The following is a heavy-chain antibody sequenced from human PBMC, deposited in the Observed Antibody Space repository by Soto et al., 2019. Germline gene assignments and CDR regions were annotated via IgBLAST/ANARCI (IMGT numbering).Heavy chain of an antibody. J-gene: IGHJ6*02. Sequence: ASVKVSCKASGYTFTSYGISWVRQAPGQGLEWMGWFSAYNGNTNYAQKLQGRVTMTTDTSTSTAYMELRSLRSDDTAVYYCARVKENYYYYGVDVWGQGTTVTV. CDR1: GYTFTSYG. CDR2: FSAYNGNT. CDR3: ARVKENYYYYGVDV. V-gene: IGHV1-18*01.